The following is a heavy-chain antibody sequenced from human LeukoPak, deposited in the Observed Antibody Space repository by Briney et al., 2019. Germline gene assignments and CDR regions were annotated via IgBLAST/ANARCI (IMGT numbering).Heavy chain of an antibody. V-gene: IGHV3-48*03. CDR1: GFSFSDYE. J-gene: IGHJ5*02. D-gene: IGHD5-12*01. CDR3: AKGPGARGFLNWFDP. Sequence: TGGSLRLSCAAFGFSFSDYEMNWVRQAPGKGLEWISYITASSTTIYYADSVKGRFTISRDNAKNSLYLQMNGLRGEDTAVYYCAKGPGARGFLNWFDPWGQGTLVTVSS. CDR2: ITASSTTI.